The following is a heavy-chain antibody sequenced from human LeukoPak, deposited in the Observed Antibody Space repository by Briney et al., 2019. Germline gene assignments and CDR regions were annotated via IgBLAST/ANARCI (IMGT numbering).Heavy chain of an antibody. D-gene: IGHD2-15*01. CDR2: ISGNGEKA. Sequence: GGSLRLSCAASGFTFSSYWMHWVRQAPGKGLVWVSQISGNGEKAYYADSVKGRFTISRDNSKNTVYLQMSSLRVEDTAAYYCASRDPCSGGTCYGLRYWGQGILVIVSS. CDR1: GFTFSSYW. V-gene: IGHV3-23*01. CDR3: ASRDPCSGGTCYGLRY. J-gene: IGHJ4*02.